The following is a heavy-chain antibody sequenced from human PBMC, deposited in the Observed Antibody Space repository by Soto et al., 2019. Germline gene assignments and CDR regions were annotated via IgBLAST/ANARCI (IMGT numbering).Heavy chain of an antibody. CDR3: AKHSPGDYDFWSGYAYY. D-gene: IGHD3-3*01. J-gene: IGHJ4*02. V-gene: IGHV3-23*01. Sequence: PGGSLRLSCAASGFTFSSYAMSWVRQAPGKGLEWVSAISGSGVSTYYADSVKGRFTISRDNSKNTLYLQMNSLRAEDTAVYYCAKHSPGDYDFWSGYAYYWGQGTVVTVSS. CDR2: ISGSGVST. CDR1: GFTFSSYA.